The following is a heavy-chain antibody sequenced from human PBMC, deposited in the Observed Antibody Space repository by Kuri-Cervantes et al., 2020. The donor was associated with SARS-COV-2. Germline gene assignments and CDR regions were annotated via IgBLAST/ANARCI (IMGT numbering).Heavy chain of an antibody. J-gene: IGHJ4*02. V-gene: IGHV4-39*01. D-gene: IGHD6-19*01. CDR3: ARTNEQWRGYFDY. Sequence: SETLSLTCTVSGGSISSSSYHWGWIRQPPGKGLEWIGSIYYSGSTYYNPSLKSRVTISVDTSKNQFSLKLSSVTAADTAVYYCARTNEQWRGYFDYWGQGTLVTVSS. CDR2: IYYSGST. CDR1: GGSISSSSYH.